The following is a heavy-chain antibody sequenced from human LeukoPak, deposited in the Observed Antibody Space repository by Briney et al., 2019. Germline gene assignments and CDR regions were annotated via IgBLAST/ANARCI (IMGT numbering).Heavy chain of an antibody. CDR1: GFTFSSYG. D-gene: IGHD3-22*01. Sequence: PGGSLRLSCAASGFTFSSYGMRWVRQAPGKGLEWVAVISYDGSNKYYSDSVKGRFTIYRDNSKNTLYLQMNSLRAEDTAVYYCAKDQYYYDSSGYGGFDYWGQGTLVTVS. V-gene: IGHV3-30*18. CDR3: AKDQYYYDSSGYGGFDY. J-gene: IGHJ4*02. CDR2: ISYDGSNK.